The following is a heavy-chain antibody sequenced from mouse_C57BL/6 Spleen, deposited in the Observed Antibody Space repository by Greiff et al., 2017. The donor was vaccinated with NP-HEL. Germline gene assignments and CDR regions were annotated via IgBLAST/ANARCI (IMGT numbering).Heavy chain of an antibody. CDR1: GFTFSSYA. CDR3: ARDQLRRFAY. CDR2: ISDGGSYT. J-gene: IGHJ3*01. V-gene: IGHV5-4*01. Sequence: EVQRVESGGGLVKPGGSLKLSCAASGFTFSSYAMSWVRQTPEKRLEWVATISDGGSYTYYPDNVKGRFTISRDNAKNNLYLQMSHLKSEDTAMYYCARDQLRRFAYWGQGTLVTVSA. D-gene: IGHD2-4*01.